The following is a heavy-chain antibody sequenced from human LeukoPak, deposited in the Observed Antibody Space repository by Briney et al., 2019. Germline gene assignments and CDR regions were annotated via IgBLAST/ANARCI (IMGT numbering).Heavy chain of an antibody. CDR2: SGNAGDT. Sequence: GSLRLSCAASGCTFDVSAMNWVGQAPGKGLEWVSASGNAGDTYYADSVKGRFTISRDNSKKMLFLQMTSLRAEDTAVYYCAKKTPGNYPYDYWGQGTLVTVSP. CDR3: AKKTPGNYPYDY. V-gene: IGHV3-23*01. J-gene: IGHJ4*02. CDR1: GCTFDVSA. D-gene: IGHD3-22*01.